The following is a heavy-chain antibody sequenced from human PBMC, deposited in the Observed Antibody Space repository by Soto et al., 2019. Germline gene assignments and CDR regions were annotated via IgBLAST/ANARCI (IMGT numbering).Heavy chain of an antibody. CDR3: ARGALPTATPSCFAP. D-gene: IGHD2-2*01. CDR2: ISTYNGKT. CDR1: GYTFNSYG. V-gene: IGHV1-18*04. Sequence: QVQLVQSGAEVKKPGASVKVSCKASGYTFNSYGITWVRQAPGQGLEWMGWISTYNGKTNYEQKVQGRVTMTTDTSTSTAYMELRSLTSHDTAVYYCARGALPTATPSCFAPWGQGTLLTVSS. J-gene: IGHJ5*02.